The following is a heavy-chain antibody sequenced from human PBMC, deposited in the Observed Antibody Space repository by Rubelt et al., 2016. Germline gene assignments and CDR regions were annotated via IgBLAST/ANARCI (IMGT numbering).Heavy chain of an antibody. CDR3: AAVNRGAYGPVDY. CDR1: GFTFSSYS. Sequence: EVQLVESGGGLVKPGGSLRLSCAASGFTFSSYSMNWVRQAPGKGLEWVANMNLDGSEKNYVDPVKGRFTISSDNANNSLYRQMNSLRAEDTAVYYCAAVNRGAYGPVDYWGQGTPVTVSS. CDR2: MNLDGSEK. J-gene: IGHJ4*02. D-gene: IGHD3-10*01. V-gene: IGHV3-7*01.